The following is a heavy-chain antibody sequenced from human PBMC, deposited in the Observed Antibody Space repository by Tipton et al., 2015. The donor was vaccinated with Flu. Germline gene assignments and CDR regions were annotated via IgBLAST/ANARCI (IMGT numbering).Heavy chain of an antibody. V-gene: IGHV4-31*03. CDR2: IYYIGST. D-gene: IGHD3-3*01. CDR3: ARMEWTVTTPRYFDL. Sequence: TLSLTCTVSGGSISSGIYYWSWIRQHPGKGLEWIGHIYYIGSTYYNPSLKSRVTISVDTSKNQFSLKLSSLTAADTAVYYCARMEWTVTTPRYFDLWGRGTLVTVSA. J-gene: IGHJ2*01. CDR1: GGSISSGIYY.